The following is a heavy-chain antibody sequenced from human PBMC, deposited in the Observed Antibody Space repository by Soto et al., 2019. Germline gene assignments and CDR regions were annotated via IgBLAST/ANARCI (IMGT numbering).Heavy chain of an antibody. Sequence: XSVKVSFNACGYPFTSYAIHLLRQAPGQRLEWMGWINAGNGNTKYSQKFQGRVTITRDTSASTAYMELTSLRSDDKAVYYCAKETRITMIVVVKDAFDIWGQGTMVTVS. J-gene: IGHJ3*02. CDR1: GYPFTSYA. CDR3: AKETRITMIVVVKDAFDI. V-gene: IGHV1-3*01. D-gene: IGHD3-22*01. CDR2: INAGNGNT.